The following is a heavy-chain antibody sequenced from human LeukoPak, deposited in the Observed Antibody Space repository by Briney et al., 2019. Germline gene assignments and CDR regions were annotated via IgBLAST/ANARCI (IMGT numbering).Heavy chain of an antibody. Sequence: ASVKVSCKASGYTFTGYYMHWVRQAPGQGLEWMGWINPNSGGTNYAQKFQGRVAMTRDTSISTAYMELSSLRSDDTAVYYCARQPSLRYCSGGSCYSPKAFDIWGQGTMVTVSS. V-gene: IGHV1-2*02. CDR1: GYTFTGYY. D-gene: IGHD2-15*01. J-gene: IGHJ3*02. CDR2: INPNSGGT. CDR3: ARQPSLRYCSGGSCYSPKAFDI.